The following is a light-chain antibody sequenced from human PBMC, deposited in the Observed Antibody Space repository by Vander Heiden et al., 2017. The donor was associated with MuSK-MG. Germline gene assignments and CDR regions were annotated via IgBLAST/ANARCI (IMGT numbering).Light chain of an antibody. V-gene: IGKV3-11*01. CDR2: DGS. Sequence: EIALTQSPATLSLSPGERATLSCRASQSVSSALVWYQQKAGQAPRLLIYDGSNRATGIPARFSGSGSGTDFTLTINRLEPEDFAVYYCQQRSNWPLTFGAGTKVEIK. CDR3: QQRSNWPLT. CDR1: QSVSSA. J-gene: IGKJ4*01.